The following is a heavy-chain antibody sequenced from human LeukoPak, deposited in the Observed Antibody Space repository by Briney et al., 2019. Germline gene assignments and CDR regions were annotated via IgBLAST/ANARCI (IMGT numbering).Heavy chain of an antibody. CDR2: IKSKTDGGTT. J-gene: IGHJ4*02. Sequence: RGSLRLSCAASGFTFSNAWMSWVRQAPGKGLEWVGRIKSKTDGGTTDYAAPVKGRFTISRDDSKNTLYLQMNSLKTEDTAVYYCTTDPSERYFDWLLYDYWGQGTLVTVSS. V-gene: IGHV3-15*01. CDR1: GFTFSNAW. D-gene: IGHD3-9*01. CDR3: TTDPSERYFDWLLYDY.